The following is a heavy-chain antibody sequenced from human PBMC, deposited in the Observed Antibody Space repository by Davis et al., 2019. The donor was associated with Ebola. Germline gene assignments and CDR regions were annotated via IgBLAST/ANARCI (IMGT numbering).Heavy chain of an antibody. J-gene: IGHJ4*02. V-gene: IGHV3-7*01. CDR2: IKQDGSEK. CDR1: GFTVSSNY. Sequence: GESLKISCATSGFTVSSNYMSWVRQAPGKGLEWVANIKQDGSEKYYVDSVKGRFTISRDNAKNSLYLQMNSLRAEDTAVYYCARAGSSWPDFDYWGQGTLVTVSS. CDR3: ARAGSSWPDFDY. D-gene: IGHD6-13*01.